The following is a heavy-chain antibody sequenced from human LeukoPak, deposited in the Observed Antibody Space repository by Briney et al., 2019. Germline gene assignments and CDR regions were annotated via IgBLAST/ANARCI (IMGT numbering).Heavy chain of an antibody. V-gene: IGHV3-73*01. Sequence: GGSLRLSCAASGFTFSGSAMHWVRQASGKGLEWVGRIRSKANSYATAYAASMKGRFTISRDDSKNTAYLQMNSLKTEDTAVYYCTRLPYYYDSSGYWGQGTLVTVSS. CDR1: GFTFSGSA. CDR2: IRSKANSYAT. J-gene: IGHJ4*02. D-gene: IGHD3-22*01. CDR3: TRLPYYYDSSGY.